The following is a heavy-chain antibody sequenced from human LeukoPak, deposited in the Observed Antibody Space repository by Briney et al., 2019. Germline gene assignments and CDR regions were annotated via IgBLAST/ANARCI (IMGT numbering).Heavy chain of an antibody. CDR3: ARVMGTASFTSYYYYGMDV. J-gene: IGHJ6*02. CDR2: IIPILGIA. D-gene: IGHD1/OR15-1a*01. CDR1: GGTFSSYA. V-gene: IGHV1-69*04. Sequence: ASVKVSCKASGGTFSSYAVRWVRQAPGQGLEWMGRIIPILGIANYAQKFQGRVTITADKSTSTAYMELSSLRSEDTAVYYCARVMGTASFTSYYYYGMDVWGQGTTVTVSS.